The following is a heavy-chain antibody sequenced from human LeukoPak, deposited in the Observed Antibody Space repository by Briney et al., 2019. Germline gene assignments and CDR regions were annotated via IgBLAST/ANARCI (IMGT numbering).Heavy chain of an antibody. CDR3: ARDTGFCSGGSCYSGGFDP. J-gene: IGHJ5*02. CDR1: GFSVSSNS. CDR2: TWYEGSNK. D-gene: IGHD2-15*01. V-gene: IGHV3-33*08. Sequence: GGSLRLSCAASGFSVSSNSMSWVRQAPGKGLEWVAVTWYEGSNKYYVDSVQGRFTISRDNSRNTLYLQMNSLRAEDTAVYYCARDTGFCSGGSCYSGGFDPWGQGTLVTVSS.